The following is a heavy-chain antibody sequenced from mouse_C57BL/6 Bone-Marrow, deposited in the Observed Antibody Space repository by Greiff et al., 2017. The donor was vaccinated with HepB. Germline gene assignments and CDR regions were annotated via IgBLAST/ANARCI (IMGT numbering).Heavy chain of an antibody. Sequence: VQLQQSGPELVKPGASVKISCKASGYSFTGYYMNWVKQSPEKSLEWIGEINPSTGGTTYNQKFKAKATLTVDKSSSTAYMQLKSLTSEDSAVYYCARRYSSYEGWFAYWGQGTLVTVSA. CDR3: ARRYSSYEGWFAY. CDR1: GYSFTGYY. CDR2: INPSTGGT. J-gene: IGHJ3*01. V-gene: IGHV1-42*01. D-gene: IGHD2-5*01.